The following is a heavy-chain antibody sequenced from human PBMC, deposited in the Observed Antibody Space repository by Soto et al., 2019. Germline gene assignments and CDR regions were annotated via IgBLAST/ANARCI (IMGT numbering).Heavy chain of an antibody. D-gene: IGHD6-13*01. V-gene: IGHV3-23*01. CDR2: ISGSGGST. J-gene: IGHJ4*02. CDR1: GFTFSSYA. Sequence: GGSLRLSCAASGFTFSSYAMSWVRQAPGKGLEWVPAISGSGGSTYYADSVKGRFTISRDNSKNTLYLQMNSLRAEDTAVYYCAKLESSSWYYFDYWGQGTLVTVSS. CDR3: AKLESSSWYYFDY.